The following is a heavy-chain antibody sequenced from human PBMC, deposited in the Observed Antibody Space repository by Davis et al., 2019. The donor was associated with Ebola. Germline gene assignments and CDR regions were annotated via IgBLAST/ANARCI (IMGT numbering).Heavy chain of an antibody. V-gene: IGHV4-59*11. D-gene: IGHD6-13*01. CDR1: GGSFSGHY. CDR2: IYYSGST. Sequence: GSLRLSCAVYGGSFSGHYWSWIRQPPGKGLEWIGYIYYSGSTNYNPSLKSRVTISVDTSKNQFSLKLSSVTAADTAVYYCARVRSSWYQEFDYWGQGTLVTVSS. CDR3: ARVRSSWYQEFDY. J-gene: IGHJ4*02.